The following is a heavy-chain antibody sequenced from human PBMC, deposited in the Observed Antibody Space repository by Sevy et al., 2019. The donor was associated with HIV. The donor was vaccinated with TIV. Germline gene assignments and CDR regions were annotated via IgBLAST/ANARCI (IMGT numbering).Heavy chain of an antibody. CDR2: ISGSGDNT. D-gene: IGHD3-10*01. V-gene: IGHV3-23*01. J-gene: IGHJ6*02. CDR3: AKAKDGSVGYYNVYYNGMDV. CDR1: GFSFTSYA. Sequence: GGSLRLSCAASGFSFTSYAMNWVRQAPGKGLEWVSTISGSGDNTYFADSVKGRFTTSRDNFKSTLYLQMNSLRAEDTAVYYCAKAKDGSVGYYNVYYNGMDVWGQGTTVTVSS.